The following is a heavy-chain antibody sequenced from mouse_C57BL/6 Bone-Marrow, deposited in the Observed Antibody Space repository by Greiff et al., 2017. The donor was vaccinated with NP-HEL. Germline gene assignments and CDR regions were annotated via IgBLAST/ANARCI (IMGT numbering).Heavy chain of an antibody. V-gene: IGHV1-53*01. CDR1: GYTFTSYW. CDR2: INPSNGGT. Sequence: QVQLQQSGTELVKPGASVKLSCKASGYTFTSYWMHWVKQRPGQGLEWIGNINPSNGGTNYNEKFKSKATLTVDKSSSTAYMQLSSLTSEDSAVYYCARWGSAGEGFDYWGQGTTLTVSS. CDR3: ARWGSAGEGFDY. J-gene: IGHJ2*01.